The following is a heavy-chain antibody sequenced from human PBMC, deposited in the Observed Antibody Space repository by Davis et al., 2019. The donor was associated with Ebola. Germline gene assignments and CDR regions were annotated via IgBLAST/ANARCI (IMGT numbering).Heavy chain of an antibody. Sequence: MPSETLSLTCTVSGGSISSSSYYWSWIRQHPGKGLEWIGYIYYSGSTYYNPSLKSRVTISVDTSKNQFSLKLSSVTAADTAVYYCARVSYDTSPGNWYFDLWGRGTLVTVSS. CDR3: ARVSYDTSPGNWYFDL. D-gene: IGHD3-22*01. J-gene: IGHJ2*01. CDR2: IYYSGST. CDR1: GGSISSSSYY. V-gene: IGHV4-31*03.